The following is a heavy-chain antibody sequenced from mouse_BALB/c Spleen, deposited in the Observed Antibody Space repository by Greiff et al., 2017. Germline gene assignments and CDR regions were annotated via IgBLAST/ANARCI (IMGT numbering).Heavy chain of an antibody. CDR3: TRQGSDDGYYAWFAY. J-gene: IGHJ3*01. Sequence: EVKVEESGGGLVQPGGSLTLSCVASGFTFSNYWMNWVRQSPEKGLEWVAEIRLKSNNYATHYAVSVKGRFTISRDDSKSSVYLQMNNLRAEDTGIYYCTRQGSDDGYYAWFAYWGQGTLVTVSA. CDR1: GFTFSNYW. V-gene: IGHV6-6*02. CDR2: IRLKSNNYAT. D-gene: IGHD2-3*01.